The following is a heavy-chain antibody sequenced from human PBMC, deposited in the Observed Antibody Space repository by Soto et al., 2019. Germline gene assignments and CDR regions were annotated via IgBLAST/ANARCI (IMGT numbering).Heavy chain of an antibody. V-gene: IGHV3-30*03. Sequence: GGSLRLSCAASGFNFNAYGIHWVRQAPGKGLEWVAIISYDGSYKKYGDSVKGRFTIFRDNSRKTVSLQMDSLRTEDTAMYYCAVLPTVTTASDYWGQGTLVTVSS. CDR2: ISYDGSYK. D-gene: IGHD4-17*01. CDR3: AVLPTVTTASDY. CDR1: GFNFNAYG. J-gene: IGHJ4*02.